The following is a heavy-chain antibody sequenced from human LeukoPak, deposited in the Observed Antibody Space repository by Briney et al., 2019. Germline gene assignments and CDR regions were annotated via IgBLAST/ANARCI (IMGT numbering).Heavy chain of an antibody. J-gene: IGHJ5*02. V-gene: IGHV4-34*01. CDR2: INHSGST. Sequence: SETLSLTCAVYGGSFSGYYWSWIRQPPGKGLEWIGEINHSGSTNYNPSLKSRVTISVDTSKNQFSLKLSSVTAADTAVYYCARAGMYSSSNWFDPWGQGTLVTVSS. CDR1: GGSFSGYY. CDR3: ARAGMYSSSNWFDP. D-gene: IGHD6-13*01.